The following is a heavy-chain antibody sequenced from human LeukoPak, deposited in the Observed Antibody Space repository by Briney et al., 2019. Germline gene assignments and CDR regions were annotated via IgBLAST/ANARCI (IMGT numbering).Heavy chain of an antibody. CDR2: ISAYNGNT. CDR1: GYTFTSYG. Sequence: ASVKASCKASGYTFTSYGISWVRQAPGQGLEWMGWISAYNGNTNYAQKLQGRVTMTTDTSTSTAYMELRSLRSDDTAVYYCARDLIAVAGTGRDYWGQGTLVTVSS. J-gene: IGHJ4*02. D-gene: IGHD6-19*01. CDR3: ARDLIAVAGTGRDY. V-gene: IGHV1-18*01.